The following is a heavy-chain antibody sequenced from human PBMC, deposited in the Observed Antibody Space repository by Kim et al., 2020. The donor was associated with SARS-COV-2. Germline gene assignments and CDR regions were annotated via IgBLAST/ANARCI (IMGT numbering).Heavy chain of an antibody. Sequence: ASVKVSCKASGYTFTSYGISWVRQAPGQGLEWMGWISAYNGNTNYAQKLQGRVTMTTDTSTSTAYMELRSLRSDDTAVYYCAKLGYCSGGSCYSSNWFDPWGQGTLVTVSS. J-gene: IGHJ5*02. CDR1: GYTFTSYG. V-gene: IGHV1-18*01. D-gene: IGHD2-15*01. CDR3: AKLGYCSGGSCYSSNWFDP. CDR2: ISAYNGNT.